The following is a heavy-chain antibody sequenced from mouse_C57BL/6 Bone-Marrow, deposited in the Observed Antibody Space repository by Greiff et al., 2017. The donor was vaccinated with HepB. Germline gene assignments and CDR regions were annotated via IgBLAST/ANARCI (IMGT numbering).Heavy chain of an antibody. CDR3: ARFGTTVPHYYAMDY. Sequence: QLKESGPGLVQPSQSLSITCTVSGFSLTSYGVHWVRQSPGKGLEWLGVIWSGGSTDYNAAFISRLSISKDNSKSQVFFKMNSLQADDTAIYYCARFGTTVPHYYAMDYWGQGTSVTVSS. CDR2: IWSGGST. V-gene: IGHV2-2*01. D-gene: IGHD1-1*01. J-gene: IGHJ4*01. CDR1: GFSLTSYG.